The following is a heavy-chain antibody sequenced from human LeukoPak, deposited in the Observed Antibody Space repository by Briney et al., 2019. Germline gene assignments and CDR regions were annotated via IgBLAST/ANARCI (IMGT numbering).Heavy chain of an antibody. Sequence: GSLRLSCAASGFTFSNAWMTWVRQAPGKGLEWVGRIKRKTVGGTTDYAAPVKGRFTISRDDSKDTLYLQMNSLMIADTGVYYCTTCGYSGYDSNYWGQGVLVTVSS. CDR1: GFTFSNAW. V-gene: IGHV3-15*01. CDR3: TTCGYSGYDSNY. CDR2: IKRKTVGGTT. D-gene: IGHD5-12*01. J-gene: IGHJ4*02.